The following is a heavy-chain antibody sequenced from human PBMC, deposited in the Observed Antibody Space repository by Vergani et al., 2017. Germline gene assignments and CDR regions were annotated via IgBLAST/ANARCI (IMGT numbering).Heavy chain of an antibody. CDR3: ARRAERWETLLRDDFDV. V-gene: IGHV4-34*01. D-gene: IGHD1-26*01. Sequence: QVQLQQWGPGLLKPSETLSLTCAVYGGSLSGYYWSWIRLAPGKGLEWIGEINHSGTINYNPTLKSPFNVSMDTSRDHFSLKLRSVSAADTAVYFCARRAERWETLLRDDFDVWGQGTFVIVSP. CDR2: INHSGTI. J-gene: IGHJ3*01. CDR1: GGSLSGYY.